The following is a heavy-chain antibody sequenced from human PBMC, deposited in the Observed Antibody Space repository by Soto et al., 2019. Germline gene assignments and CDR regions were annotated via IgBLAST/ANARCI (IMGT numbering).Heavy chain of an antibody. CDR2: IYYSGST. CDR1: GVSISSYY. D-gene: IGHD2-8*01. J-gene: IGHJ5*02. V-gene: IGHV4-59*08. Sequence: SDTLSLTCTVSGVSISSYYWSWILQPPGKGLEWIGYIYYSGSTNYNPSLKSRVTISVDTSKNQFSLKLSSVTAADTAVYYCARHVLKVYATPSLWFDPWGQGTLFTVSS. CDR3: ARHVLKVYATPSLWFDP.